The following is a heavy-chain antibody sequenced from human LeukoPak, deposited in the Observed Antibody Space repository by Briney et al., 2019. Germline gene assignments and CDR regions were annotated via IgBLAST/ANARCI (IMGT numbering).Heavy chain of an antibody. D-gene: IGHD6-6*01. CDR1: GFTFRSYS. V-gene: IGHV3-48*01. CDR2: ISSSSSTI. J-gene: IGHJ6*02. Sequence: GGSLRLSCAASGFTFRSYSMNWVRQAPGKGLEWVSYISSSSSTIYYADSVKGRFTISRDNAKNSLYLQMNSLRAEDTAVYYCARDWGIAARPVGYYYYYGMDVWGQGTTVTVSS. CDR3: ARDWGIAARPVGYYYYYGMDV.